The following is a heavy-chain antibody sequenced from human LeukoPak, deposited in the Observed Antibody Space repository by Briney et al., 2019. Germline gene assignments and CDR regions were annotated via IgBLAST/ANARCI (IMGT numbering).Heavy chain of an antibody. CDR2: IYYSGST. J-gene: IGHJ4*02. CDR1: GGSINSYF. CDR3: ARTGPVGY. Sequence: QPSVTLSLTCTVSGGSINSYFWSWMRQPPGKGLEGIGYIYYSGSTNYNPSLKRRVSISIDTSKAQFSLKLSSVSAADPGVYYCARTGPVGYWGQGTLVTVTS. V-gene: IGHV4-59*08.